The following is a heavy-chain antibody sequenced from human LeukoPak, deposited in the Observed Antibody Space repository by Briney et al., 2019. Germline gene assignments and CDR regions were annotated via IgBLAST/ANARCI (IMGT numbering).Heavy chain of an antibody. J-gene: IGHJ4*02. CDR2: ISGSGAYT. V-gene: IGHV3-23*01. D-gene: IGHD2-8*02. CDR1: GFIFSSNA. Sequence: AGGSLRLSCAASGFIFSSNAMTWVRQAPGKGLEWVSSISGSGAYTYYADSVKGRFTISRDNSKSTLYLQMDSLRAEDTAVYYCAPDLRGAAWSLDDWGQGTLVTVSS. CDR3: APDLRGAAWSLDD.